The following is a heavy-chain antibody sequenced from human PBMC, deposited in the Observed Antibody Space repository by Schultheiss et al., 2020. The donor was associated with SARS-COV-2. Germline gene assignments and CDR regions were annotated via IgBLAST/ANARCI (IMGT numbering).Heavy chain of an antibody. J-gene: IGHJ4*02. V-gene: IGHV1-18*01. Sequence: ASVKVSCKASGYTFTSYGISWVRQAPGQGLEWMGWINAGNGNTKYSQKFQGRVTITADESTSTAYMELRSLRSDDTAVYYCARGFASWSGSYGPSSYWGQGTLVTVSS. CDR2: INAGNGNT. CDR1: GYTFTSYG. CDR3: ARGFASWSGSYGPSSY. D-gene: IGHD1-26*01.